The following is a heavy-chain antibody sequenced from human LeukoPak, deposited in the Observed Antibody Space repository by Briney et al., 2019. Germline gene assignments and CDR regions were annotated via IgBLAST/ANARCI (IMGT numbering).Heavy chain of an antibody. CDR3: AKEGGGSYPFDY. V-gene: IGHV3-23*01. Sequence: GGSLRFSCAASGFTFSSYAMSWVRQAPGKGLEWVSAISGSGGSTYYADSVKGRFSISRDNSKNTLYLQMNSQRAEDTAVYYCAKEGGGSYPFDYWGQGTLVTVSS. J-gene: IGHJ4*02. CDR1: GFTFSSYA. D-gene: IGHD1-26*01. CDR2: ISGSGGST.